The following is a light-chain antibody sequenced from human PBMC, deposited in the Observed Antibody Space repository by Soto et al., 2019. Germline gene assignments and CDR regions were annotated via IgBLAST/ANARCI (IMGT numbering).Light chain of an antibody. CDR1: QSVSSN. V-gene: IGKV3-15*01. CDR2: GAS. Sequence: EIVMTQSPATLSLSPGERATLSCRASQSVSSNVAWYQQIPGQTPRLLIYGASTRATGIPVRFSGSGSGTEFTLTISSLQSEDFAVYYCQQYNNWPPEFGQGTKVEIK. CDR3: QQYNNWPPE. J-gene: IGKJ1*01.